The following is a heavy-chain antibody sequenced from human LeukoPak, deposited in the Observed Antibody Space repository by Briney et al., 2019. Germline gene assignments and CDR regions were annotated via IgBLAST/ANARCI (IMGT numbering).Heavy chain of an antibody. CDR1: GFTVSSNY. CDR3: ASSWAYCGGDCHNEGGAFDI. CDR2: IYSGGST. V-gene: IGHV3-53*01. J-gene: IGHJ3*02. Sequence: PGGSLRLSCAASGFTVSSNYMSWVRQAPGKGLEWVSVIYSGGSTYYADSVKGRFTISRDNSKNTLYLQMNSLRAEDTAVYYCASSWAYCGGDCHNEGGAFDIWGQGTMVTVSS. D-gene: IGHD2-21*02.